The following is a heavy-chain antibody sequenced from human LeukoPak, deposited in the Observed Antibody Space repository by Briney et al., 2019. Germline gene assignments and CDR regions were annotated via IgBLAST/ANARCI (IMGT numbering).Heavy chain of an antibody. CDR3: ARDGIDYDYVWGSYRYFDY. J-gene: IGHJ4*02. Sequence: ASVKVSCKASGYIFSNYGISWVRQAPGHGLEWMGWISSAGNTNYAQKLQGRVTMTTDTSTSTAYMELRSLRSDDTAVYYCARDGIDYDYVWGSYRYFDYWGQGTLVTVSS. D-gene: IGHD3-16*02. CDR1: GYIFSNYG. V-gene: IGHV1-18*01. CDR2: ISSAGNT.